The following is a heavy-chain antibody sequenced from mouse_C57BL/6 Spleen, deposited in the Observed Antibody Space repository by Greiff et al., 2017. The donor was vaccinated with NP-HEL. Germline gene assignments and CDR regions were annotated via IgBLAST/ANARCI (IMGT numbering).Heavy chain of an antibody. Sequence: EVQLQQSGPELVKPGASVKIPCKASGYTFTDYNMDWVTQSHGKSLEWIGDINPNNGGTIYNQKFKGKATLTVDKSSSTAYMELRSLTSEDTAVYYCAFRSTMITTGWYFDVWGTGTTVTVSS. CDR2: INPNNGGT. J-gene: IGHJ1*03. D-gene: IGHD2-4*01. CDR3: AFRSTMITTGWYFDV. V-gene: IGHV1-18*01. CDR1: GYTFTDYN.